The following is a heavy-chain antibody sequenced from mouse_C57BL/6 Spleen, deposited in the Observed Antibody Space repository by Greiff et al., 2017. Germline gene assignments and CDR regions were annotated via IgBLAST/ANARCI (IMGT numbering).Heavy chain of an antibody. CDR2: IYPGDGDT. Sequence: QVQLQQSGPELVKPGASVKISCKASGYAFSSSWMNWVKQRPGKGLEWIGRIYPGDGDTNYNGKFKGKATLTADKSSSTAYMQLSSLTSEDSAVYFCASTYYSPPYYAMDYWGQGTSVTVSS. CDR1: GYAFSSSW. D-gene: IGHD2-12*01. J-gene: IGHJ4*01. CDR3: ASTYYSPPYYAMDY. V-gene: IGHV1-82*01.